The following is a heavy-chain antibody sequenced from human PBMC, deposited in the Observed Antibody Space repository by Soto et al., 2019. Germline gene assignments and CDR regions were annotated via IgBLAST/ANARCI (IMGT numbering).Heavy chain of an antibody. CDR3: ARISVDVPE. CDR1: GPTFIAYY. J-gene: IGHJ4*02. CDR2: IDPKSGGT. Sequence: QLVQSGAEVKKPGASVKVSCKTSGPTFIAYYIHWVRQAPGQGLEWMGWIDPKSGGTTYEQKFLGRVTITRYTSINTAYMELNTLTSDYTALYYCARISVDVPEWGQGTLITVSS. V-gene: IGHV1-2*02. D-gene: IGHD5-12*01.